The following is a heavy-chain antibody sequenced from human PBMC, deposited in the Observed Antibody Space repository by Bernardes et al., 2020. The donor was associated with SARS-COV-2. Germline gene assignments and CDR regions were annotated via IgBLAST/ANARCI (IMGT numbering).Heavy chain of an antibody. Sequence: SLRLSCAASGFTFSSYGMHWVRQAPGKGLEWVAVISYDGSNKYYADSVKGRFTVSRDNSKNTLYLQMNSLRAEDTAVYYCAKGDLEWELLGSFDHWGQGTLVTVSS. V-gene: IGHV3-30*18. CDR2: ISYDGSNK. J-gene: IGHJ4*02. CDR1: GFTFSSYG. D-gene: IGHD1-26*01. CDR3: AKGDLEWELLGSFDH.